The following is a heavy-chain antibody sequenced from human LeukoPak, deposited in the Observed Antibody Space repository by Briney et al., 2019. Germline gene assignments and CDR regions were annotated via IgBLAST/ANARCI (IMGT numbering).Heavy chain of an antibody. CDR1: GDSISSGYY. D-gene: IGHD3-10*01. Sequence: SETLSLTCTVSGDSISSGYYWGWIRQPPGRGLDWIGSIYHTGSTYYNPSLKSRVTISVDTSKNHFSLRLSSATAADTAVYYCAKVSGFGESHHWFDPWGQGSRVTASS. V-gene: IGHV4-38-2*02. J-gene: IGHJ5*02. CDR2: IYHTGST. CDR3: AKVSGFGESHHWFDP.